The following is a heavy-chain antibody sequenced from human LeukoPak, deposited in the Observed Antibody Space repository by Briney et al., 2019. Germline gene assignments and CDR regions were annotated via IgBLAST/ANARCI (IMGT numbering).Heavy chain of an antibody. D-gene: IGHD1-26*01. J-gene: IGHJ4*02. Sequence: ASVKVSCKASGYTFTSYGINWVRQATGQGLEWMGWMDPNSGNTGYAQKFQGRVTITRNTSINTAYMELSSLRSEDTAVYYCARGRRKIFGSRELLYWGQGTLVTVSS. CDR2: MDPNSGNT. CDR3: ARGRRKIFGSRELLY. CDR1: GYTFTSYG. V-gene: IGHV1-8*03.